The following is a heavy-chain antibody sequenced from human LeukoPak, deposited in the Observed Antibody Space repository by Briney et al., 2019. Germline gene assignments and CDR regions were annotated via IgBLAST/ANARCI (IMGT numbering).Heavy chain of an antibody. CDR2: INHSGST. CDR1: GGSFSGYY. V-gene: IGHV4-34*01. Sequence: PSETLSLTYAVYGGSFSGYYWSWIPRPPGKGLEWIGEINHSGSTNYNPSLKIRVTISVDTSKNQFSLKLSSVTAADTAVYYCARGGEIVVVPAAITGVDNWFDPWGQGTLVTVSS. J-gene: IGHJ5*02. D-gene: IGHD2-2*02. CDR3: ARGGEIVVVPAAITGVDNWFDP.